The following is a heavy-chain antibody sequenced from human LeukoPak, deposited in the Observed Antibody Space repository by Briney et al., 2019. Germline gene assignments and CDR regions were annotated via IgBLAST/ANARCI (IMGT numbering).Heavy chain of an antibody. CDR1: GFTFDDYD. J-gene: IGHJ3*02. V-gene: IGHV3-43*02. CDR3: AKDYLIRAGSGDSWDAFDI. Sequence: GGSLRLSCAASGFTFDDYDMHWVRQAPGKGLEWVSLISGDGGSTYYADSVKGRFTISRDNSKNSLYLQVNSLRTEDTALYYCAKDYLIRAGSGDSWDAFDIWGQGTMVTVSS. D-gene: IGHD3-10*01. CDR2: ISGDGGST.